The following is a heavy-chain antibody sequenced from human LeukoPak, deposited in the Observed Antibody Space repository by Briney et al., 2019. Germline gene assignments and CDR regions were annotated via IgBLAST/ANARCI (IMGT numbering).Heavy chain of an antibody. V-gene: IGHV4-39*07. Sequence: SETLSLTCTVSGGSISSSSYYWGWIRQPPGKGLERIGSIYSSGSTYYNPSLKSRVTISVDTSKNQFSLKLSSVTAADTAVYYCARDTSSSSYWGQGTLVTVSS. CDR2: IYSSGST. J-gene: IGHJ4*02. CDR1: GGSISSSSYY. D-gene: IGHD6-6*01. CDR3: ARDTSSSSY.